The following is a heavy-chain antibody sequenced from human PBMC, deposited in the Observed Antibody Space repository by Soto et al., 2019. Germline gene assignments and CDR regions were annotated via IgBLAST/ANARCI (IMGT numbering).Heavy chain of an antibody. J-gene: IGHJ6*02. V-gene: IGHV3-48*03. CDR2: ISSSGSTI. D-gene: IGHD3-10*01. CDR3: ARTYGGSYYYYGMDV. Sequence: PGGSLRLSCAASGFTFSSYEMNWVRQAPGKGLEWVSYISSSGSTIYYADSVKGRFTISRDNAKNSLYLQMNSLRAEDTAVYYCARTYGGSYYYYGMDVWGQGTTVTVSS. CDR1: GFTFSSYE.